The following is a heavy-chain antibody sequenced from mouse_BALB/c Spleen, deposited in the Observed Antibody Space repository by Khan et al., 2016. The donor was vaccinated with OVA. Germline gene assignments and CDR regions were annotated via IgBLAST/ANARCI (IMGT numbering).Heavy chain of an antibody. CDR3: AKSGPIGKRGGFTY. D-gene: IGHD3-1*01. CDR1: GYTFTTYT. CDR2: INPSNDYT. Sequence: QVQLKESGAELARPGASVKMSCKTSGYTFTTYTLHWVKQRPGRSLEWIGYINPSNDYTNYNQKFKDKSTLTADKSSSTAYMQLSSLTSEDSAVYSSAKSGPIGKRGGFTYWGQGTLVTGSA. V-gene: IGHV1-4*01. J-gene: IGHJ3*01.